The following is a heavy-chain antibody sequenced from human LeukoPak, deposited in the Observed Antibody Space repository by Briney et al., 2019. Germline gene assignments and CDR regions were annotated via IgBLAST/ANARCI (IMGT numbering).Heavy chain of an antibody. CDR1: GFTFDDYA. J-gene: IGHJ4*02. CDR3: VCQAAGTDFYFDY. Sequence: GGSLRLSCAASGFTFDDYAMHWVRPAPGKGLEGVSLISWDGGSTYYADSVKGRFTVSRDNSKNSLYLQMNSLRAEDTALYYCVCQAAGTDFYFDYWGQGTLVTVSS. V-gene: IGHV3-43D*04. CDR2: ISWDGGST. D-gene: IGHD6-13*01.